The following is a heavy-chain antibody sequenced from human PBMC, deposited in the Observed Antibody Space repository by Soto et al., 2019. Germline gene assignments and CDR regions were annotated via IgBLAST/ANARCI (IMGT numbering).Heavy chain of an antibody. CDR1: GDTFTSYG. CDR3: ARDQSASSSWYFYYYGMAV. CDR2: ISAYNGNT. J-gene: IGHJ6*02. Sequence: GASVKVSCKASGDTFTSYGISWVRQAPGQGLEWMGWISAYNGNTNYAQKLQGRVTMTTDTSTSTAYMELRSLRSDDTAVYYCARDQSASSSWYFYYYGMAVWGQGTTVTVSS. D-gene: IGHD6-13*01. V-gene: IGHV1-18*01.